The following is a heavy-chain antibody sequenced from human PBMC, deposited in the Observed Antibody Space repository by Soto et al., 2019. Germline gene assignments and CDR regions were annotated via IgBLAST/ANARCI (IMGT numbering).Heavy chain of an antibody. D-gene: IGHD3-9*01. V-gene: IGHV1-2*04. Sequence: QVQLVQSGAEVKKPGASVKVSCKASGYTFTGYYMHWVRQAPGQGLEWMGWINPNSGGTNYAQKVQGWVTMTRDTSISTAYMGLSGLRSDDTAVYYCARGGSDILTDDAFDIWGQGTIVSVSS. CDR2: INPNSGGT. CDR3: ARGGSDILTDDAFDI. CDR1: GYTFTGYY. J-gene: IGHJ3*02.